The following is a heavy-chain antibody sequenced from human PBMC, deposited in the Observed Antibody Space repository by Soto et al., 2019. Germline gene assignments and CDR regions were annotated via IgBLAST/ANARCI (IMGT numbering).Heavy chain of an antibody. CDR2: IGGTDGKT. CDR1: GFTFSSYA. D-gene: IGHD3-10*01. J-gene: IGHJ4*02. V-gene: IGHV3-23*01. Sequence: GGSLRLSCAASGFTFSSYAMSWVRQAPGKGLEWVAAIGGTDGKTYYADSVKGRFTISRDNSENTLYLQMSRLRAEDTAVYFCAKGMFSSSPAAAGSFDYWGQGALVTVSS. CDR3: AKGMFSSSPAAAGSFDY.